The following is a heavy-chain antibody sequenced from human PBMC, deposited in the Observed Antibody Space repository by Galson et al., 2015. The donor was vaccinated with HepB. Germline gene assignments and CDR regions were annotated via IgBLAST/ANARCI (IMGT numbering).Heavy chain of an antibody. CDR3: ARGALVVVVNATQNNWFDP. V-gene: IGHV1-18*01. Sequence: SVKVSCKASGYTFSSYSITWVRQAPGQGLEWVGWISPYNRDTNYARKLQGRVTMTTDTSTNTAYMELRSLRSDDTAVYYCARGALVVVVNATQNNWFDPWGQATPVTVSS. CDR1: GYTFSSYS. D-gene: IGHD2-15*01. CDR2: ISPYNRDT. J-gene: IGHJ5*02.